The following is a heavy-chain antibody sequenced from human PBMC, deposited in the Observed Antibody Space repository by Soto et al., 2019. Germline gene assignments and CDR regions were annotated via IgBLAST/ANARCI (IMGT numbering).Heavy chain of an antibody. CDR1: GFTFSSYS. CDR3: ASRPERIAQIGWFDP. Sequence: EVQLVESGGGLVQPGGSLRLSCAASGFTFSSYSMNWVRQAPGKGLEWVSYISSSSSTIYYADSVKGRFTTSRDNAKNSLYLQMNSLRAEDTAVYYCASRPERIAQIGWFDPWGQGTLVTVSS. V-gene: IGHV3-48*01. D-gene: IGHD6-13*01. J-gene: IGHJ5*02. CDR2: ISSSSSTI.